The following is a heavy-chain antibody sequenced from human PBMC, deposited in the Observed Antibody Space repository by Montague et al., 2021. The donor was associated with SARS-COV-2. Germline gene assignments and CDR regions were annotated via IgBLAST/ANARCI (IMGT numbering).Heavy chain of an antibody. CDR1: GFSLITSGMC. D-gene: IGHD3-16*01. V-gene: IGHV2-70*01. J-gene: IGHJ3*02. CDR3: ARMDMYFTFGGGYGGFDI. CDR2: IDWNDDK. Sequence: PALVKPTQTLTLTCTFSGFSLITSGMCVTWIRQPPGKALEWLALIDWNDDKYYSTSLKTRLTISKDTSKNQVVLTMTNMDPVDTATYYCARMDMYFTFGGGYGGFDIWGQGEKGTGSS.